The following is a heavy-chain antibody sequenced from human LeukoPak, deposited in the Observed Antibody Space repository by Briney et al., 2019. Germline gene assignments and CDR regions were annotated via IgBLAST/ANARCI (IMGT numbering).Heavy chain of an antibody. Sequence: ASVRVSSTVSGYTLTELTMRCVRAAPGEGRGRVGGFYAVVGETIYTQKFQGSGTITEETSTATAYMDLSSLRSEDTAVYYCATVGGGAKTYYYYGMDVWGQGTTVTVSS. CDR1: GYTLTELT. J-gene: IGHJ6*02. CDR2: FYAVVGET. D-gene: IGHD3-16*01. CDR3: ATVGGGAKTYYYYGMDV. V-gene: IGHV1-24*01.